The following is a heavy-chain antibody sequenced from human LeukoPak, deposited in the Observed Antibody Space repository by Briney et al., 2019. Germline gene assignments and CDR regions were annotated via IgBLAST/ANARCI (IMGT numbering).Heavy chain of an antibody. J-gene: IGHJ1*01. CDR2: IYYSGYT. D-gene: IGHD2-15*01. CDR3: ATLRYCSGGSCFPKYFQH. CDR1: GGSISSNY. Sequence: SETLSLTCTVSGGSISSNYWSWIRQPPGKGLEWIGYIYYSGYTNYNPSLKSRVTMSVDTSRNQFSLKLTSVTAADTAVYYCATLRYCSGGSCFPKYFQHWGQGTLVTVSS. V-gene: IGHV4-59*08.